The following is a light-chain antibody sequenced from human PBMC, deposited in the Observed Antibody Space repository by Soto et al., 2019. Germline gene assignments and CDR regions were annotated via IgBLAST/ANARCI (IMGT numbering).Light chain of an antibody. CDR2: GAS. V-gene: IGKV3-20*01. Sequence: EIVLTQSPGTLSLSPGERATLSCRASQSVSSSYLGWYQQKRGQAPRLLIYGASSRATGIPDRFSGSGSGTDFTLTISKLEPEDFAVYYCQQYGDSPPYTFGQGTKLEIK. CDR1: QSVSSSY. CDR3: QQYGDSPPYT. J-gene: IGKJ2*01.